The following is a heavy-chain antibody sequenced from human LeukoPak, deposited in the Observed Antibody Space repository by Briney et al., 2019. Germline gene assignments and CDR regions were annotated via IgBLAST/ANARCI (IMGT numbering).Heavy chain of an antibody. Sequence: SETLSLTCTVSGGSISSGGYYWSWIRQPAGKGLEWIGRIYTSGSTNYNASLKSRVSMSVDTSKNQFSLKLSSVAAADTAVFYCARENSGSYREFDYWGQGTLVTVSS. CDR3: ARENSGSYREFDY. D-gene: IGHD1-26*01. CDR1: GGSISSGGYY. V-gene: IGHV4-61*02. CDR2: IYTSGST. J-gene: IGHJ4*02.